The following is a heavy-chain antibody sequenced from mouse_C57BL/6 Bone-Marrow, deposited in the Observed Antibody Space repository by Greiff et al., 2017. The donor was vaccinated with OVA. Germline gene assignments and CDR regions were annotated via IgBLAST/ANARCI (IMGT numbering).Heavy chain of an antibody. J-gene: IGHJ1*03. CDR1: GYTFTSYW. V-gene: IGHV1-50*01. D-gene: IGHD2-1*01. CDR3: AMEVYYGNQSPYWYFDV. Sequence: VQLQQPGAELVKPGASVKLSCKASGYTFTSYWMQWVKQRPGQGLEWIGEIDPSDSYTNYNQKFKGKATLTVDTSSSTAYMQLSSLTSEDSAVYYCAMEVYYGNQSPYWYFDVWGTGTTVTVSS. CDR2: IDPSDSYT.